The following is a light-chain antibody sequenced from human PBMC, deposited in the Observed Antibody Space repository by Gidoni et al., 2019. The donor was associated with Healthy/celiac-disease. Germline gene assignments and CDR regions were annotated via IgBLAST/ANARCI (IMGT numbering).Light chain of an antibody. CDR1: NIGPKS. Sequence: SYVLTQPPAVSVAPGQTARITCGGNNIGPKSVHWYQQKPGQAPVLVVYDDSYRPSGIPERFSGSPSGNTSPLTLLRVDAVDEASSYCPLWDSRRDHFFFGGFPQLTFL. CDR3: PLWDSRRDHFF. V-gene: IGLV3-21*02. J-gene: IGLJ2*01. CDR2: DDS.